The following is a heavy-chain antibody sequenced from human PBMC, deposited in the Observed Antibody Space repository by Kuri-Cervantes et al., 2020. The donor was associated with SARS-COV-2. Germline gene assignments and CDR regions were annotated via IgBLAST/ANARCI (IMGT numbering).Heavy chain of an antibody. CDR1: GFTVSNNY. D-gene: IGHD1-1*01. CDR3: ARDLGTIQGRDY. CDR2: IYSGGST. J-gene: IGHJ4*02. Sequence: GGSLRLSCAASGFTVSNNYMSWVRQAPGEGLEWVSVIYSGGSTYYADSVKGRFTISRDNSKNTLYLQMNSLRAEDTAVYYCARDLGTIQGRDYWGQGTLVTVSS. V-gene: IGHV3-66*02.